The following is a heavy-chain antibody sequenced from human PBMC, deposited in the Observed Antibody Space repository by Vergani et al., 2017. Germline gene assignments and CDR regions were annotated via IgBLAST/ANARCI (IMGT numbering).Heavy chain of an antibody. J-gene: IGHJ5*02. V-gene: IGHV1-46*03. CDR3: ARGETVYCSSTSCPNWFDP. Sequence: QVQLVQSGAEVKKPGASVKVSCKASGYTFTSYYMHWVRQAPGQGLEWMGIINPSGGSTSYAQKFQGRVTMTRDTSTSTVYMELSSLRSEDTAVYYCARGETVYCSSTSCPNWFDPWGQGTLVTVSS. CDR1: GYTFTSYY. CDR2: INPSGGST. D-gene: IGHD2-2*01.